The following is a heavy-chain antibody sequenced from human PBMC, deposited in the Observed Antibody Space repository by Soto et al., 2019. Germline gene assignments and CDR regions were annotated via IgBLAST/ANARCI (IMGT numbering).Heavy chain of an antibody. Sequence: QVQLVESGGGVVQPGRSLRLSCAASGFTFSTYGMHWVRQAPGKGLEWVAVISYDGGEKYYADSVKGRFTISRDNSKKKLYLQMNSLRTEETAVYYCAKLFYYGSGSTDYWGQGTLVTVSS. CDR3: AKLFYYGSGSTDY. V-gene: IGHV3-30*18. D-gene: IGHD3-10*01. J-gene: IGHJ4*02. CDR1: GFTFSTYG. CDR2: ISYDGGEK.